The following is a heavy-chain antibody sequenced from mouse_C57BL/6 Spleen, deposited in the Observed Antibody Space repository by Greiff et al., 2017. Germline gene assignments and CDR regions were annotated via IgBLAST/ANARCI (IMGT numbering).Heavy chain of an antibody. CDR1: GYTFTSYW. CDR3: TREGLPHFNY. D-gene: IGHD2-2*01. J-gene: IGHJ2*01. V-gene: IGHV1-64*01. CDR2: IHPNSGST. Sequence: QVQLQQPGAELVKPGASVKLSCKASGYTFTSYWMHWVKQRPGQGLEWIGMIHPNSGSTNYNEKFKSKATLTADKSSSTAYMPLSSLTSEDSAVYYCTREGLPHFNYWGQGTTLTVSS.